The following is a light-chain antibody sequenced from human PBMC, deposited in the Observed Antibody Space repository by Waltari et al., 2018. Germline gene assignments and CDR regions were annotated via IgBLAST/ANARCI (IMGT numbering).Light chain of an antibody. CDR2: GAT. Sequence: DIQMTQSPSSLPASVGDRVTISCRASQRNSSYSKWYQQKPGKAHRLLIYGATSLQRGVPSRFSGSGSGTDFTLTISSLQPEDFATYYCQQTYRTPRTFGQGTKVDI. CDR3: QQTYRTPRT. CDR1: QRNSSY. J-gene: IGKJ1*01. V-gene: IGKV1-39*01.